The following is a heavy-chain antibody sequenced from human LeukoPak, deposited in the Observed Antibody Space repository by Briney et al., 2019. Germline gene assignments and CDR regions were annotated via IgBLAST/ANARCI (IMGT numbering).Heavy chain of an antibody. CDR2: IEYDGTDT. CDR1: GFTFNNYG. D-gene: IGHD2-15*01. J-gene: IGHJ6*04. CDR3: ARNRLRATATYMDV. V-gene: IGHV3-30*02. Sequence: PGGSLRLSCAASGFTFNNYGMHWVRQAPGKGLEWVAFIEYDGTDTHFADSVRVRFTISRDNSEDTLYLQIITLRAVDTAVYYCARNRLRATATYMDVWGKGTTVTVSS.